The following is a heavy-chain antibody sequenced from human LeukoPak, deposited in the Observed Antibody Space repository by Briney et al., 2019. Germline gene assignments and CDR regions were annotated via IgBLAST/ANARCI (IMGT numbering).Heavy chain of an antibody. CDR3: ARQVEGIAAAGTYFDY. Sequence: ASVKVSCKASGYTFTSYYMHWVRQAPGQGLEWMGIINPSGGSTSYAQKFQGRVTMTRDTSTSTVYMELSSLRSEDTAVYYCARQVEGIAAAGTYFDYWGQGTLVTVSS. CDR2: INPSGGST. CDR1: GYTFTSYY. J-gene: IGHJ4*02. V-gene: IGHV1-46*01. D-gene: IGHD6-13*01.